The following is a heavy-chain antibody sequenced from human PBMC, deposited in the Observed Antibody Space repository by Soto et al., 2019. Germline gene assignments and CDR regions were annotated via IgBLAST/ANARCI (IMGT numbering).Heavy chain of an antibody. CDR1: GGSISSGGYY. CDR3: ARDRTAVAGIDY. J-gene: IGHJ4*02. D-gene: IGHD6-19*01. Sequence: QVPLQESGPGLVKPSQTLSLTCTVSGGSISSGGYYWSWIRQHPGKGLEWIGYIYYSGSTYYNPSLKSRVTISVDTSKNQFSLKLSSVTAADTAVYYCARDRTAVAGIDYWGQGTLVTVSS. CDR2: IYYSGST. V-gene: IGHV4-31*03.